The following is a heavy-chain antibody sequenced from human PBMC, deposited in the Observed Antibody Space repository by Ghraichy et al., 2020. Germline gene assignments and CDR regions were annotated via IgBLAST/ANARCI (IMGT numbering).Heavy chain of an antibody. CDR1: GGSFRGYY. CDR3: AREGQFLEWLVLRF. D-gene: IGHD3-3*01. J-gene: IGHJ4*02. CDR2: INDSGNT. Sequence: SETLSLTCAAHGGSFRGYYWSWIRQSPGKGLEWLGEINDSGNTNYNPSLKSRVTISLDTSKKQFSLNLTSVTAADTAVYYCAREGQFLEWLVLRFWSQGTLLTVSS. V-gene: IGHV4-34*01.